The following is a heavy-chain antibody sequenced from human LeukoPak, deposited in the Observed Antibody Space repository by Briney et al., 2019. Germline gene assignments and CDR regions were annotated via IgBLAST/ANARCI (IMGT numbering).Heavy chain of an antibody. Sequence: GESLKISCKGSGYSFTSYWIGWVRQLPGKGLEGMGIIYPGDSDTRYSPSFQGQVTISADKSVSTAYLQWSSLKASDTAMYYCARREMATIGYDAFAIWGQGTMVTVSS. J-gene: IGHJ3*02. CDR3: ARREMATIGYDAFAI. CDR1: GYSFTSYW. CDR2: IYPGDSDT. D-gene: IGHD5-24*01. V-gene: IGHV5-51*01.